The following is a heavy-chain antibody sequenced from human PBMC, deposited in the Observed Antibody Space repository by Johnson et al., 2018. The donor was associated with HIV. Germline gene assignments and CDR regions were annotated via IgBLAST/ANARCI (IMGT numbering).Heavy chain of an antibody. CDR1: GFTFDDYG. J-gene: IGHJ3*02. V-gene: IGHV3-20*04. CDR3: ASQQWELGSHDAFDI. D-gene: IGHD1-26*01. Sequence: VQLVESGGGVVRPGGSLRLSCAASGFTFDDYGMSWVRQAPGKGLEWVSVIYSGGSTYYADSVKGRFTISRDTAKNSLYLQLNSLRAEDTALYYRASQQWELGSHDAFDIWGQGTLVTVSS. CDR2: IYSGGST.